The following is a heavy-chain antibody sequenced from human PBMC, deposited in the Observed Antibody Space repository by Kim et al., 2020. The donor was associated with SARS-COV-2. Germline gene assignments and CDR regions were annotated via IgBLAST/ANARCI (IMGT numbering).Heavy chain of an antibody. CDR2: VIPFYNTP. D-gene: IGHD3-10*01. CDR3: ARRPKTLVRGVITDYSYFD. J-gene: IGHJ2*01. Sequence: SVKVSCKASGGIFKSFDINWVRQAPGQGLEWMGWVIPFYNTPKYAQKFQGRVTITADESTTTAYMELRSLRSDDTAIYYCARRPKTLVRGVITDYSYFD. V-gene: IGHV1-69*13. CDR1: GGIFKSFD.